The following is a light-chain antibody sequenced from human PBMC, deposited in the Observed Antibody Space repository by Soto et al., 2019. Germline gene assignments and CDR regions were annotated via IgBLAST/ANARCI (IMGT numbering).Light chain of an antibody. CDR2: DVS. CDR1: QSVTSK. CDR3: QQYDNWPPFT. J-gene: IGKJ3*01. Sequence: DIVMTQSPVTLSVSPGERATLSCRASQSVTSKLAWYQQKPGQAPRLLIYDVSARATGVPARFSGSGSGTEFTLTITNLQSEDFAVYYCQQYDNWPPFTFGPGTKVDIK. V-gene: IGKV3-15*01.